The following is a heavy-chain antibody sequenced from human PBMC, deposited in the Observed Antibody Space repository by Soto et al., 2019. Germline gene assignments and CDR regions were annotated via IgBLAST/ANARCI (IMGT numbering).Heavy chain of an antibody. CDR1: GGSISSTDW. D-gene: IGHD1-26*01. CDR3: ASSKSGGSYYFDY. Sequence: QVQLQESGPGLVKPSGTLSLTCAVSGGSISSTDWWSWVRQPPGKGLEWIGERYHGGSPNYNPSLKSRVTISVDRSKNQFSLKLTSVTAADTAVYYCASSKSGGSYYFDYWGQGTLVTVSS. J-gene: IGHJ4*02. V-gene: IGHV4-4*02. CDR2: RYHGGSP.